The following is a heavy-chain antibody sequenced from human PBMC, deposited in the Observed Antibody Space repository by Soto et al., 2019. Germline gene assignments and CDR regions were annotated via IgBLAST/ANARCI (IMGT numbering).Heavy chain of an antibody. V-gene: IGHV4-4*07. CDR1: GGSISSYY. D-gene: IGHD3-10*01. CDR3: ARESTMVRGGHWFDP. CDR2: IYTSGST. J-gene: IGHJ5*02. Sequence: QVQLQESGPGLVKPSETLSLTCTVSGGSISSYYWSWIRQPAGKGLEWIGRIYTSGSTNYNPSLKSRVTMSVDTCKNQFSLKLSSVTAADTAVYYCARESTMVRGGHWFDPWGQGTLVTVSS.